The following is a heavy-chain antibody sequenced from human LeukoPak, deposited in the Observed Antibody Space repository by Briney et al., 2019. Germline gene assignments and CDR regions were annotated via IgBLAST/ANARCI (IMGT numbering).Heavy chain of an antibody. V-gene: IGHV4-39*01. CDR3: AKATLVSCTGATCYPFDY. Sequence: SETLSLTCTVSGDPISSGSFYWGWIRQPPGKGLEWIGSIYYSGSTYYNPSLKSRVTISVDTSKNQFSLKLSSVTAADTAVYYCAKATLVSCTGATCYPFDYWGQGILVTVSS. CDR2: IYYSGST. J-gene: IGHJ4*02. D-gene: IGHD2-8*02. CDR1: GDPISSGSFY.